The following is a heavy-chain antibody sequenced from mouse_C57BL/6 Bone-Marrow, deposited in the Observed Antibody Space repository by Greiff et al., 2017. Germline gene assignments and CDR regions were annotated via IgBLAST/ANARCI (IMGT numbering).Heavy chain of an antibody. D-gene: IGHD1-1*01. CDR3: SRQVTTVLARKCFGV. J-gene: IGHJ1*03. V-gene: IGHV5-9*01. CDR1: GFTFSSYT. Sequence: EVQLVESGGGLVKPGGSLELSCAASGFTFSSYTMSWVRQTPGKRLQWVAAISGGGGKTYYPDSVTGRFTISRDTDKKILYLQMSSLRSEDTALYCCSRQVTTVLARKCFGVWGTGTPVTVSA. CDR2: ISGGGGKT.